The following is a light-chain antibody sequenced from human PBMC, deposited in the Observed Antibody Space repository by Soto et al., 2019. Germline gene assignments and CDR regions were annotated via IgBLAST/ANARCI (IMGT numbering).Light chain of an antibody. J-gene: IGKJ2*01. V-gene: IGKV3-20*01. CDR2: GAS. Sequence: EIVLTQSPGTLSLSPGEGATLSCRASQSVSSIYLAWYQQKPGQAPRLLIYGASSRATGIPDRFSGSGSGTDFTLTISRLEPEAFAVYYCQQYGSSPLYTFGQGTKLEIK. CDR3: QQYGSSPLYT. CDR1: QSVSSIY.